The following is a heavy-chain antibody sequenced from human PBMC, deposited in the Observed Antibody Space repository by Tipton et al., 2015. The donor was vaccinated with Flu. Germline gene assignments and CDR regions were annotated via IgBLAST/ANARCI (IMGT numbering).Heavy chain of an antibody. D-gene: IGHD7-27*01. J-gene: IGHJ4*02. CDR3: ASLTGDDY. V-gene: IGHV3-23*01. Sequence: LSLTCSVSGGSVGSPYCWGWVRQAPGKGPEWVSTISGSGGRTCGRTCYADSVKGRFTISRDNSKDTLYLQLNSLRAEDTAVYYCASLTGDDYWGQGILVTVSS. CDR2: ISGSGGRT. CDR1: GGSVGSPYC.